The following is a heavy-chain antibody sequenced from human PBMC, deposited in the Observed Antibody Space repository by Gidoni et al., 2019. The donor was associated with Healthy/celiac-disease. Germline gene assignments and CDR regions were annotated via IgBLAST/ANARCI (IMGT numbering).Heavy chain of an antibody. J-gene: IGHJ6*03. CDR1: GYTFTSYA. V-gene: IGHV1-3*01. Sequence: QVQLVQSGAEVKKPGASVKVSCKASGYTFTSYAMHWVRQAPGQRLEWMGWINAGNGNTKYSQKFQGRVTITRDTSASTAYMELSSLRSEDTAVYYCARDSGSSSSNYYYYYMDVWGKGTTVTVSS. CDR3: ARDSGSSSSNYYYYYMDV. D-gene: IGHD6-6*01. CDR2: INAGNGNT.